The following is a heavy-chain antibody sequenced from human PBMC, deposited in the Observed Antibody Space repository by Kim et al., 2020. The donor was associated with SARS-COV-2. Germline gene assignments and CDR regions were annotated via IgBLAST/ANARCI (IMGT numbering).Heavy chain of an antibody. CDR3: GGHGAFLY. Sequence: GGSLRLSCAASGFTLSNNAMTWVRQAPGKGLEWVSDIRGGGDTYYADSVKGRFTFSRDDSQNVLFLLMDSLRAADTAPYYCGGHGAFLYWGQGTLVTGSS. J-gene: IGHJ4*02. D-gene: IGHD3-16*01. CDR2: IRGGGDT. CDR1: GFTLSNNA. V-gene: IGHV3-23*01.